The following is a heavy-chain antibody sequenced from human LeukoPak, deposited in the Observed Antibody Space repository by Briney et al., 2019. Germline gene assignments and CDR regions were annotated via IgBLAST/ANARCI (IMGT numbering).Heavy chain of an antibody. Sequence: SETLSLTCAAYGGSFSSYYWSWIRQPPGKGLEWIGYIYYSGSTKNNPSLKSRVTISVDTSKNQFSLKLSSVTAADTAVYYCAGMVLRDGYKILDYWGQGTLVTVSS. J-gene: IGHJ4*02. D-gene: IGHD5-24*01. CDR2: IYYSGST. V-gene: IGHV4-59*01. CDR1: GGSFSSYY. CDR3: AGMVLRDGYKILDY.